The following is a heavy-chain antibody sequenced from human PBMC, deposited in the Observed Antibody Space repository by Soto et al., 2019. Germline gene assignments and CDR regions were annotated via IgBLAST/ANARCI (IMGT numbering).Heavy chain of an antibody. CDR3: AKDLQFSGWLSAQTFEY. Sequence: EVQLLESGGGLVQPGGSLRLSCAVSGFTFSSHAMSWVRQAPGKGLECVSSITGSGDSTYYADSVKGRFTISRDKSKSTLYLQMKSLRAEDTAVYYCAKDLQFSGWLSAQTFEYWGQGTQVTVSS. J-gene: IGHJ4*02. CDR1: GFTFSSHA. V-gene: IGHV3-23*01. D-gene: IGHD6-19*01. CDR2: ITGSGDST.